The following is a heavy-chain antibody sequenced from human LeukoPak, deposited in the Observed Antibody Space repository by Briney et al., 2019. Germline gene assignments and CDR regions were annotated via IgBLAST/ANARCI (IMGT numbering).Heavy chain of an antibody. Sequence: GRSLRLSRAASGFTFSSYWMAWVRQAPGKGLEWVANIKHNGDDLNYVDSVEDRFTISRDNAQNSLYLHMTSLRVEDTAVYYCARELRTFDSWGQGTLVTVSS. CDR2: IKHNGDDL. CDR3: ARELRTFDS. J-gene: IGHJ4*02. CDR1: GFTFSSYW. V-gene: IGHV3-7*01. D-gene: IGHD3-16*01.